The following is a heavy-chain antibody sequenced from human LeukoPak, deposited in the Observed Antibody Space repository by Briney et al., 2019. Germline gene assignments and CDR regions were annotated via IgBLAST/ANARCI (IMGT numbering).Heavy chain of an antibody. CDR1: GGSISSSTYF. CDR2: MYYSGST. CDR3: ARIEYSSSCDY. V-gene: IGHV4-39*07. D-gene: IGHD6-6*01. J-gene: IGHJ4*02. Sequence: SETLSLTCTVSGGSISSSTYFWGWIRQPPGKGLEWIGSMYYSGSTYYNPSLKSRVTISVDTSKNQFSLKLSFVTAADTAVYYCARIEYSSSCDYWGQGTLVTVSS.